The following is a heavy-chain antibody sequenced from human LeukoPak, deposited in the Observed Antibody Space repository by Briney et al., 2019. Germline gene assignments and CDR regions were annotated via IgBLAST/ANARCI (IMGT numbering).Heavy chain of an antibody. D-gene: IGHD6-13*01. CDR2: IWYDGSNK. CDR3: ARGPYSSSDPAGFDY. V-gene: IGHV3-33*01. CDR1: GFTFSSYG. Sequence: RSLRLSCAASGFTFSSYGMHWVRQAPGKGLEWVAVIWYDGSNKYYADSVKGRFTISRDNSKNTLYLQMNSLRAEDTAVYYCARGPYSSSDPAGFDYWGQGTLVTVSS. J-gene: IGHJ4*02.